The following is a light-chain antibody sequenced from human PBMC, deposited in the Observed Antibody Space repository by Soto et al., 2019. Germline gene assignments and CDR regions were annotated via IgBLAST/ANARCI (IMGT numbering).Light chain of an antibody. Sequence: DIQMTQSPSTLSASVGDRVTITCRASQTVVNLAWYQQKPGKVPKLLIFQASTLETGVPSRFSGSGAGTEFTLSISSLQPDEFATYYCQHYDVYPYTFGQGTKLEIK. CDR3: QHYDVYPYT. J-gene: IGKJ2*01. CDR1: QTVVNL. CDR2: QAS. V-gene: IGKV1-5*01.